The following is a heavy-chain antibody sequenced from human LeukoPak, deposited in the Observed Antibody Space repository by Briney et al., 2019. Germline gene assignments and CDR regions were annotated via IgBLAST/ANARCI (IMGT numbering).Heavy chain of an antibody. V-gene: IGHV3-33*08. CDR2: IWYDGSNK. Sequence: GGSLRLSCAASGFTFSSYWMNWARQAPGKGLEWVAVIWYDGSNKYYADSVKGRFTISRDNSKNTLYLQMNSLRAEDTAVYYCARDLSDSSGYYYADYWGQGTLVTVSS. CDR3: ARDLSDSSGYYYADY. D-gene: IGHD3-22*01. J-gene: IGHJ4*02. CDR1: GFTFSSYW.